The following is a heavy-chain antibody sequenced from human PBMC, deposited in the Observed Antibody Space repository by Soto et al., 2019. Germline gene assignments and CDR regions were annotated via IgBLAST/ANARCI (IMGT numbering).Heavy chain of an antibody. J-gene: IGHJ5*02. CDR2: INPNSGGT. Sequence: GASVKVSCKASGYTFTGYYMHWVRQAPGQGLEWMGWINPNSGGTNHAQKFQGWVTMTRDTSISTAYMELSRLRSDDTAVYYCARDTGIYSSSWHGGGLDPWGQGTLVTVSS. V-gene: IGHV1-2*04. D-gene: IGHD6-13*01. CDR1: GYTFTGYY. CDR3: ARDTGIYSSSWHGGGLDP.